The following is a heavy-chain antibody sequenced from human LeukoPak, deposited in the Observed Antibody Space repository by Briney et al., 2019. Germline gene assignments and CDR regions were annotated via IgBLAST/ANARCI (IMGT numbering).Heavy chain of an antibody. CDR2: IKSKSDGGTT. D-gene: IGHD3-10*01. Sequence: GGSLRLSCAASGFTFSNAWMSWVRQAPGKGLEWVGRIKSKSDGGTTDSAAPVKGRFTISRDDSKNTLFLQMSGLKTEDTGVYYCTPCFYGPGTDRGLWGQGTLVTVSS. V-gene: IGHV3-15*01. CDR3: TPCFYGPGTDRGL. CDR1: GFTFSNAW. J-gene: IGHJ4*02.